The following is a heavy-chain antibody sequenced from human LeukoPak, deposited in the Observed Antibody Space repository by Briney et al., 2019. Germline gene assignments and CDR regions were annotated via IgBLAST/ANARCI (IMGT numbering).Heavy chain of an antibody. CDR2: IYHSGNT. J-gene: IGHJ4*02. V-gene: IGHV4-4*02. CDR1: GGSISSSNW. Sequence: NTSGTLSLTCAVSGGSISSSNWWSWVRQPPGKGLEWIGEIYHSGNTNYNPSLKSRVTISVDRSKSQFSLQLTSVTAADTAVYYCARGDLYDSSGYYFDYWGQGTLVTVSS. D-gene: IGHD3-22*01. CDR3: ARGDLYDSSGYYFDY.